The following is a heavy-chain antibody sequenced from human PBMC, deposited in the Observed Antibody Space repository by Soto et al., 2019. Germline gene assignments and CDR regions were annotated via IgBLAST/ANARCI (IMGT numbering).Heavy chain of an antibody. V-gene: IGHV3-33*01. CDR3: ARDGTIFGVETSSNYFDF. CDR2: IWYDGSNK. CDR1: GFTFSSYG. D-gene: IGHD3-3*01. Sequence: QVQLVESGGGVVQPGRSLRLYCAASGFTFSSYGMHWVRQAPGKGLERVAVIWYDGSNKYYADSVKGRFTISRDNSKNTVYLEMNRRGAEDTAVYYCARDGTIFGVETSSNYFDFWGQGTLVTVSS. J-gene: IGHJ4*02.